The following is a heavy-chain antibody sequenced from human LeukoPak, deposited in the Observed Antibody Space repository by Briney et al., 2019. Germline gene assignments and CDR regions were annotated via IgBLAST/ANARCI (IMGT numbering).Heavy chain of an antibody. CDR1: GGTFSSYA. Sequence: SVKVSCKASGGTFSSYAISWVRQAPGQGLEWMGGIIPIFGTASYAQKFQGRLSITTDESTTIAYMDLTSLTSEDTAVYYCARDQSIAARQYYFDSWGQGTLVTVSS. CDR3: ARDQSIAARQYYFDS. CDR2: IIPIFGTA. D-gene: IGHD6-6*01. V-gene: IGHV1-69*05. J-gene: IGHJ4*02.